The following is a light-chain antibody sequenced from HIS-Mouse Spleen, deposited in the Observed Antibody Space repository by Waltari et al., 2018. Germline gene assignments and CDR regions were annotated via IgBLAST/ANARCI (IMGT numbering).Light chain of an antibody. Sequence: EIVMTQSPATLSVSPGERATLSCRDSQSVSSNLAWYQQKPGQAPRLPIYGASTRATGIPARFSGSGSGTEFTLTISSMQSEDFAVYYCQQYNNWPPLFTFGPGTKVDIK. CDR3: QQYNNWPPLFT. CDR1: QSVSSN. J-gene: IGKJ3*01. CDR2: GAS. V-gene: IGKV3-15*01.